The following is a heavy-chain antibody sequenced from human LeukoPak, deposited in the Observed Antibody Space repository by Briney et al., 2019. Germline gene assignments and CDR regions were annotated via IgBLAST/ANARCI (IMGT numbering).Heavy chain of an antibody. J-gene: IGHJ4*02. D-gene: IGHD6-19*01. CDR2: ISSSSSTI. CDR1: GFTFSDYY. Sequence: GGSLRLSCAASGFTFSDYYMSWIRQAPWKGLEWVSYISSSSSTIYYADSVKGRFTISRDNAKNSLYLQMNSLRAEDTAVYYCTRVLYSSGWYGDHYWGQGTLVTVSS. CDR3: TRVLYSSGWYGDHY. V-gene: IGHV3-11*04.